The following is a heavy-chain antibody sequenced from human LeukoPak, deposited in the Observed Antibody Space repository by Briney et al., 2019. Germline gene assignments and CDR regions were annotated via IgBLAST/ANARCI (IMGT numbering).Heavy chain of an antibody. CDR3: ARGSGSYFPFDS. V-gene: IGHV4-59*01. CDR2: VYYSGTT. D-gene: IGHD6-19*01. J-gene: IGHJ4*02. CDR1: GGSISSNY. Sequence: PSETLSLTCTVSGGSISSNYWNWIRQPPGKGLEWIGYVYYSGTTNCNPSLKGRVTISVDTSKNQFSLKVTSVTVADTAVYYCARGSGSYFPFDSWGQGTLVTVSS.